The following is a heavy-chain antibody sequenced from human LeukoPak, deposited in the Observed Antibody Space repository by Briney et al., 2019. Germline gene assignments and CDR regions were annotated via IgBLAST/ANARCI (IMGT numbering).Heavy chain of an antibody. V-gene: IGHV3-30-3*01. CDR3: ARGLFGVVIKGTLGY. CDR1: GFTFSSYA. J-gene: IGHJ4*02. D-gene: IGHD3-3*01. CDR2: ISYDGSNK. Sequence: GRSLRLSCAASGFTFSSYAMHWVRQAPGKALEWVAVISYDGSNKYYADSVKGRFTISRDNSKNTLYLQMNSLRAEDTAVYYCARGLFGVVIKGTLGYWGQGTLVTVSS.